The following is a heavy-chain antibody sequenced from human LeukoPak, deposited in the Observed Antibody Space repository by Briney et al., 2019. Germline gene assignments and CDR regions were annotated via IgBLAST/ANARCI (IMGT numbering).Heavy chain of an antibody. V-gene: IGHV3-53*01. D-gene: IGHD6-6*01. J-gene: IGHJ3*02. CDR1: GFTVSSNY. Sequence: PGGSLRLSCAASGFTVSSNYMSWVRQAPGKGLEWVSVIYSGGSTYYADSVKGRFTISRDNSKNTLYLQMNSLRAEDTAVYYCAKNRNRGQLEPFDIWGQGTMVTVSS. CDR3: AKNRNRGQLEPFDI. CDR2: IYSGGST.